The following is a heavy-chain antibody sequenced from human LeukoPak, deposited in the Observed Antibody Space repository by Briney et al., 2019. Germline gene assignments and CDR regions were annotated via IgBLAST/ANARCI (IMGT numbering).Heavy chain of an antibody. J-gene: IGHJ4*02. CDR1: GFTFGDYA. Sequence: GGSLRLSCTISGFTFGDYAMSWVRQAPGKGLEWVSLIRSKAYGGTTEYAASVKGRFTISRDDSKSIAYLQMNSLKIEDTAVYYCSRNPGWGGTYFDYWGQGTLVTVSS. CDR2: IRSKAYGGTT. D-gene: IGHD3-16*01. CDR3: SRNPGWGGTYFDY. V-gene: IGHV3-49*04.